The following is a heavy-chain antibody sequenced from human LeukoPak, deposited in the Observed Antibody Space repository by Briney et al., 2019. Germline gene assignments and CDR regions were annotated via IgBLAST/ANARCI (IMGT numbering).Heavy chain of an antibody. CDR3: RLFHTPIFDL. Sequence: GASVEVSCKASGYTFIGVYIHWVRQAPGQGLEWTGRIEWMGRINPSSGGTNYAQNFQGRVTMAWDTSISTAYLDLSRLTSYDTAVYYCRLFHTPIFDLWGQGTMITVSS. J-gene: IGHJ3*01. V-gene: IGHV1-2*06. CDR2: INPSSGGT. D-gene: IGHD3-3*01. CDR1: GYTFIGVY.